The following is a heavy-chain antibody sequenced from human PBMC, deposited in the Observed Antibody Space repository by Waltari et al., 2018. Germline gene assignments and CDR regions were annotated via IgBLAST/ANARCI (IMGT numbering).Heavy chain of an antibody. CDR1: GGTFSSYA. J-gene: IGHJ3*02. CDR2: IIPILGTA. V-gene: IGHV1-69*01. Sequence: QVQLVQSGAEVKKPGSSVKVSCKASGGTFSSYAISWVRQAPGQGLEWMGGIIPILGTANYAQKFQGRVTITADESTSTAYMELSSLRSEDTAVYYCARDRGGYYDSSGYLSFDIWGQGTMVTVSS. CDR3: ARDRGGYYDSSGYLSFDI. D-gene: IGHD3-22*01.